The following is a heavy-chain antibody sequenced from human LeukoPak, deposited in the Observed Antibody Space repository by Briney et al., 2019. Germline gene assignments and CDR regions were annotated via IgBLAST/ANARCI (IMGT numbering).Heavy chain of an antibody. CDR2: IYPGDSDT. Sequence: GESLKISCKGSGYGFTNYWIGWVRQMPGKGLEWMGIIYPGDSDTRYSPSFQGQVTISADKSISTAYLQWSSLKASDTAMYYCARSRVMGAKFGAFDIWGQGTMVTVYS. CDR3: ARSRVMGAKFGAFDI. J-gene: IGHJ3*02. CDR1: GYGFTNYW. V-gene: IGHV5-51*01. D-gene: IGHD1-26*01.